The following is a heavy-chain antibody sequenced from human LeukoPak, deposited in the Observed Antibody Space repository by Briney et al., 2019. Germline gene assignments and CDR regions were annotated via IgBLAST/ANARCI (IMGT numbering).Heavy chain of an antibody. CDR1: GYTFTGYY. D-gene: IGHD3-10*01. Sequence: ASVKVSCKASGYTFTGYYMHWVRQAPGQGLEWMGRINPNSGGTNYAQKFQGRVTMTRDTSISTAYMELSRLTSDDTAVYYCAGSRVRGVISYMDVWGKATTVTVPS. J-gene: IGHJ6*03. CDR3: AGSRVRGVISYMDV. V-gene: IGHV1-2*06. CDR2: INPNSGGT.